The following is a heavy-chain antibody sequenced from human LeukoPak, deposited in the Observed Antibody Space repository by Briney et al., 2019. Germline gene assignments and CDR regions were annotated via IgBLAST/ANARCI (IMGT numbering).Heavy chain of an antibody. CDR1: GGSISSNGYY. J-gene: IGHJ3*02. V-gene: IGHV4-39*01. CDR3: AGKWYNWNGFKSVGPFDI. Sequence: SETLSLTCTVSGGSISSNGYYWGWIRQPPGKGLEWIGTIYYSGSTYYNPSLKSRATISVHTSKNQFSLKVSSVTGAETTAYYCAGKWYNWNGFKSVGPFDIWGQVAMVTVSS. CDR2: IYYSGST. D-gene: IGHD1-1*01.